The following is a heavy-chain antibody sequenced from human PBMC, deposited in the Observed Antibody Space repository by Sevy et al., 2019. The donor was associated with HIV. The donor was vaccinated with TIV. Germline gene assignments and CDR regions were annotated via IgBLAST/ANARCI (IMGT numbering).Heavy chain of an antibody. V-gene: IGHV1-18*04. CDR2: ISAYNGNT. D-gene: IGHD6-13*01. Sequence: ASVKVSCKASGYTFTSYGISWVRQAPGQGLEWMGWISAYNGNTNYAQKLQGIVTMTTDTSTSTAYMELRSLRSDDTAVYYCARWGSSWFNYYYYYYMDVWGKGTTVTVSS. J-gene: IGHJ6*03. CDR1: GYTFTSYG. CDR3: ARWGSSWFNYYYYYYMDV.